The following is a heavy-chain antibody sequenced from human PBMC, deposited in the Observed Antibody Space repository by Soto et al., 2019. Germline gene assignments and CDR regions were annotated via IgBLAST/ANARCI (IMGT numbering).Heavy chain of an antibody. CDR3: ARDDEDFWSGYPDY. CDR2: ISGYNGNT. D-gene: IGHD3-3*01. J-gene: IGHJ4*02. CDR1: GYAFSSYG. V-gene: IGHV1-18*01. Sequence: XSVKGSCKASGYAFSSYGISWVRQAPGQGLEWMGWISGYNGNTNHAQKLQGRVSMTTDTSTSTAYMELRSLRSDDTAVYYCARDDEDFWSGYPDYWGQGTLVTVSS.